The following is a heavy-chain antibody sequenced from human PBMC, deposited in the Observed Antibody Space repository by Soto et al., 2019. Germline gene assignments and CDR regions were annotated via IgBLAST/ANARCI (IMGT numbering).Heavy chain of an antibody. D-gene: IGHD2-2*01. J-gene: IGHJ4*02. V-gene: IGHV4-39*07. CDR3: ARDGCNSASCYDY. Sequence: SETLSLTCTVSGGSISSSSYYWGWIRQPPGKGLEWIGCISYSGSTNYNPSLKSRVTMSVDTSKNQFSLELTSVTAADTAVYYCARDGCNSASCYDYWGLGTLVTVSS. CDR2: ISYSGST. CDR1: GGSISSSSYY.